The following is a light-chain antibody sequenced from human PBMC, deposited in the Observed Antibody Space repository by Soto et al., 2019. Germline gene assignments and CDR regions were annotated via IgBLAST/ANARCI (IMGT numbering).Light chain of an antibody. Sequence: EIVLTQSPGTLSLSPGERATLSCRASQSVSSSYLAWYQQKPGQAPRLLIYGASSRVTGIPDRFSGSGSGPDFTLTISRLEPEDFAVYYCQQYGSSPVYTFGQGTKLEIK. CDR3: QQYGSSPVYT. CDR1: QSVSSSY. J-gene: IGKJ2*01. V-gene: IGKV3-20*01. CDR2: GAS.